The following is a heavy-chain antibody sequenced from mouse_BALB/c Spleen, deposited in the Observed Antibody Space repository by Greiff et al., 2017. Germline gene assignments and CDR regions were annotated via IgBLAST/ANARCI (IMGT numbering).Heavy chain of an antibody. D-gene: IGHD1-3*01. J-gene: IGHJ4*01. CDR3: ARFPGSSYAMDY. CDR2: INPSNGRT. CDR1: GYTFTSYW. Sequence: QVQLQQPGAELVKPGASVKLSCKASGYTFTSYWMHWVKQRPGQGLEWIGEINPSNGRTNYNEKFKSKATLTVDKSSSTAYMQLSSLTSEDSAVYYCARFPGSSYAMDYWGQGTSVTVSS. V-gene: IGHV1S81*02.